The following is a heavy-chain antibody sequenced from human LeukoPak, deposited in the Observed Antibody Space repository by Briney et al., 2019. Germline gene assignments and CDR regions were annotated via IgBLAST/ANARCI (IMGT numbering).Heavy chain of an antibody. CDR2: IYYSGST. CDR3: ARHGPAVALSDAFDI. D-gene: IGHD6-19*01. Sequence: PSETLSLTCTVSGGSISSYYWSWIRQPPGKGLEWIGYIYYSGSTNYNPSLKSRVTISVDTSKNQFSLKLSSVTAADTAVYYCARHGPAVALSDAFDIWGQRTMVTVSS. CDR1: GGSISSYY. V-gene: IGHV4-59*08. J-gene: IGHJ3*02.